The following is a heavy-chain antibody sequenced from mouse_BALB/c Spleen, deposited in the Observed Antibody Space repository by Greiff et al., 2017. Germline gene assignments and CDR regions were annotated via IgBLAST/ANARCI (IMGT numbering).Heavy chain of an antibody. CDR3: ARNGNYQAWFAY. V-gene: IGHV5-17*02. D-gene: IGHD2-1*01. J-gene: IGHJ3*01. CDR2: ISSGSSTI. CDR1: GFTFSSFG. Sequence: EVQRVESGGGLVQPGGSRKLSCAASGFTFSSFGMHWVRQAPEKGLEWVAYISSGSSTIYYADTVKGRFTISRDNPKNTLFLQLTSLRSEDTAMYYCARNGNYQAWFAYWGQGTLVTVSA.